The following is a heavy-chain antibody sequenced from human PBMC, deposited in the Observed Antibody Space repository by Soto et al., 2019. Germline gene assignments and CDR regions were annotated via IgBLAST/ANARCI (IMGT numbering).Heavy chain of an antibody. CDR2: INYSGST. V-gene: IGHV4-34*01. Sequence: TSETMSHTYAVYGGTFSGYYWPWIRQPPGTGLEWIGEINYSGSTNYNPSLKSRVTISVDTSKNQFSLKLTSVTAADTAVYYCARCIAAAGPIDYWGQGTLVTVSS. CDR1: GGTFSGYY. J-gene: IGHJ4*02. D-gene: IGHD6-13*01. CDR3: ARCIAAAGPIDY.